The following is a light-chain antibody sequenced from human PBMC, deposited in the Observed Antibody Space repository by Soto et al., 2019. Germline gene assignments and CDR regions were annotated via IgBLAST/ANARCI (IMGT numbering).Light chain of an antibody. CDR1: QSSRSW. CDR3: QQYNSYPWT. V-gene: IGKV1-5*03. CDR2: KAS. Sequence: DIHITHSPSTRSASVVYIFTMTCLSSQSSRSWLAWYQQKPGKAPKLLIYKASSLESGVPSRFSGSGSGTEFTLTISSLQPDDFATYYCQQYNSYPWTFGQGTKVDI. J-gene: IGKJ1*01.